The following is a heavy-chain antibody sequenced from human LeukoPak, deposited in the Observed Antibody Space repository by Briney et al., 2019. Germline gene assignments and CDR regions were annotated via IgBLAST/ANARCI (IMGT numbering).Heavy chain of an antibody. J-gene: IGHJ4*02. Sequence: SETLSLTCTVSGGSISSYYWSWIRQPAGKGLEWIGRIYTSGSTNYNPSLKSRVTMSVDTSKNQFSLKLSSVTAADTAVYYCARDGKDGYNPANFDYWGQGTLVTVSS. D-gene: IGHD5-24*01. CDR2: IYTSGST. CDR3: ARDGKDGYNPANFDY. V-gene: IGHV4-4*07. CDR1: GGSISSYY.